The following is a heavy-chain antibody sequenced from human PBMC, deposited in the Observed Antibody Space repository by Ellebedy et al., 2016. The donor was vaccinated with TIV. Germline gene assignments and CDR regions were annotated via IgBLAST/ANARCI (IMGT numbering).Heavy chain of an antibody. CDR1: GFTFSSYH. CDR3: ARAGDSSGSDWYFDL. Sequence: GESLKISCAASGFTFSSYHMNWVRQAPGKGLEWVSSTSSSGTYTYYADSLKGRFTMSRDNAKNSLDLQMNSLRGDDTAIYYCARAGDSSGSDWYFDLWGRGTLVTVSS. J-gene: IGHJ2*01. V-gene: IGHV3-21*01. CDR2: TSSSGTYT. D-gene: IGHD3-22*01.